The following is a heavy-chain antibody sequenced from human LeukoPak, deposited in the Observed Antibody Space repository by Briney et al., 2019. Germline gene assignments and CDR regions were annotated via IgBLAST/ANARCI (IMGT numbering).Heavy chain of an antibody. CDR3: ASTDIVATGALDY. CDR1: GFTFSSYS. V-gene: IGHV3-21*01. Sequence: GGSLRLSCAASGFTFSSYSMNWVRQAPGKGLEWVSSISSSSSYIYYADSVKGRFTISRDIAKNSLYLQMNSLRAEDTAVYYCASTDIVATGALDYWGQGTLVTVSS. CDR2: ISSSSSYI. J-gene: IGHJ4*02. D-gene: IGHD5-12*01.